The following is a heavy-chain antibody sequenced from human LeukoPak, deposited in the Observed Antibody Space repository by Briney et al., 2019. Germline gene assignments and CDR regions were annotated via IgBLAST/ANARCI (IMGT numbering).Heavy chain of an antibody. J-gene: IGHJ4*02. D-gene: IGHD6-19*01. CDR2: ISTYDGHT. CDR1: GYTFSNYG. Sequence: ASVKVSCKASGYTFSNYGITWVRQAPGQGLEWMRWISTYDGHTNYAQKFQGRVTMTTDTSTSTAYMELRSLRSDDTAVYYCARDMTASGWYWGQGTLVTVSS. V-gene: IGHV1-18*01. CDR3: ARDMTASGWY.